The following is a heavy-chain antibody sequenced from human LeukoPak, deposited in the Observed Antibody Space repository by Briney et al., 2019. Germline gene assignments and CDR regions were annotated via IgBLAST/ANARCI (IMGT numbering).Heavy chain of an antibody. CDR1: GYTFTSYD. Sequence: ASVKVSCNASGYTFTSYDINWVRQATGQGLEWMGWMNPNSGNTGYAQKFQGRVTMTRNTSISTAYMELSSLRSEDTAVYYCARVGAVRDGYNYYFDYWGQGTLVTVSS. CDR2: MNPNSGNT. CDR3: ARVGAVRDGYNYYFDY. J-gene: IGHJ4*02. V-gene: IGHV1-8*01. D-gene: IGHD5-24*01.